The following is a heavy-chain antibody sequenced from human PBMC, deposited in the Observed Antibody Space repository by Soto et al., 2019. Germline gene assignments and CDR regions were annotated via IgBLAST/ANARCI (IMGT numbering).Heavy chain of an antibody. Sequence: GGSLRLSCAASGFTFSSYAMSWVRQAPGKGLEWVSAISGSGGSTYYADSVKSRFTISRDNSKNTLYLQMNSLRAEDTAVYYCAKDTVGDSPRYYYYMDVWGKGTTVTVSS. D-gene: IGHD3-10*01. CDR1: GFTFSSYA. CDR2: ISGSGGST. J-gene: IGHJ6*03. CDR3: AKDTVGDSPRYYYYMDV. V-gene: IGHV3-23*01.